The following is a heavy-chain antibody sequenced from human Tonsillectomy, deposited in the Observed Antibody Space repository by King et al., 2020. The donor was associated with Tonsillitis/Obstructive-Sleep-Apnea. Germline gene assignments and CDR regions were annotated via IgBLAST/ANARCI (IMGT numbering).Heavy chain of an antibody. J-gene: IGHJ6*03. CDR3: ARARDYMDV. V-gene: IGHV1-8*01. CDR2: MHPKSGNT. Sequence: LQLVESGAEVKKPGASVKVSCKASGYTFTSYDINWVRQATGQGLEWVGWMHPKSGNTGYAQKFPGRVTITRHTSISTAYMELSSLRSEDTDVYYCARARDYMDVGGKGPTVTVPS. CDR1: GYTFTSYD.